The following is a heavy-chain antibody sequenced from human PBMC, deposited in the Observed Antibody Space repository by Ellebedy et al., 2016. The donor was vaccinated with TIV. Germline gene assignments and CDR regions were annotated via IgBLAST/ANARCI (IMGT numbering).Heavy chain of an antibody. CDR2: ISGSSITL. CDR3: ARDMAWGNERVNDAFDI. CDR1: GFTFTSYS. Sequence: GGSLRLSCTASGFTFTSYSMNWVRQAPGKGLEWVSSISGSSITLYYADSVKGRFTISRDNAKNSLYLQMNGLRAEDTAVYFCARDMAWGNERVNDAFDIWGHGTLVTVSS. V-gene: IGHV3-48*04. J-gene: IGHJ3*02. D-gene: IGHD7-27*01.